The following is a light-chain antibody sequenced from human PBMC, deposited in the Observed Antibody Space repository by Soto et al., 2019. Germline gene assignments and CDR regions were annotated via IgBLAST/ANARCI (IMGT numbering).Light chain of an antibody. V-gene: IGKV3-15*01. CDR1: QSIRNN. CDR3: QQYDNWHTYT. CDR2: GAS. J-gene: IGKJ2*01. Sequence: EILMTQSPATLSGSPGERATLSCGASQSIRNNLIWYQQKSGQAPRLLIYGASTRATGIPARFSGSGSGTEFTLTISSLKSEDFAAYYCQQYDNWHTYTFGQGTKVDI.